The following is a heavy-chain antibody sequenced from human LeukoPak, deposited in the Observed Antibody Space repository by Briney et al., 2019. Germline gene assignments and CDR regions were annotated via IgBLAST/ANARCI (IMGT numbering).Heavy chain of an antibody. Sequence: ASVKVSCKASGYTFTSYGISWVRQAPGQGLEWMGWISAYNGNTNYAQKLQGRVTMTTDTSTSTAYMELRSLRSDDTAVYYCARAPSGYGDYYYYYYYYMDVWGKGTTVTVSS. CDR3: ARAPSGYGDYYYYYYYYMDV. V-gene: IGHV1-18*01. CDR1: GYTFTSYG. CDR2: ISAYNGNT. J-gene: IGHJ6*03. D-gene: IGHD4-17*01.